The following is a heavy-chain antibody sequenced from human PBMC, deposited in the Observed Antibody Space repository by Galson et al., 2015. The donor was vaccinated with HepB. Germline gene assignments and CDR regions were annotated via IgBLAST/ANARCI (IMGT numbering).Heavy chain of an antibody. V-gene: IGHV1-18*01. D-gene: IGHD4/OR15-4a*01. J-gene: IGHJ4*02. CDR3: ASDRDYRFDY. CDR1: GYTFTING. Sequence: SVKVSCKASGYTFTINGISWVRQTPRQGLEWLGWISAYGGNTKYAQKYQGRITLTRDTSTSTAYMELRSLRSDDTAVYYCASDRDYRFDYWGQGTLVTVSS. CDR2: ISAYGGNT.